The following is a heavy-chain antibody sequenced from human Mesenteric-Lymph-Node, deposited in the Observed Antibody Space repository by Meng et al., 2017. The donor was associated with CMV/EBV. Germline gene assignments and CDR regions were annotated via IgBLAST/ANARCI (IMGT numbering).Heavy chain of an antibody. CDR1: GGSFSGYY. J-gene: IGHJ5*02. CDR2: INHSGST. CDR3: VRGRGERRNWSRRGVYWFDP. V-gene: IGHV4-34*01. Sequence: GSLRLSCAVYGGSFSGYYWTWIRQPPGKGLEWIGEINHSGSTNYNPSLKSRVTISVDTSKNQFSLKLNSVTAADTAVYYCVRGRGERRNWSRRGVYWFDPWGQGTLVTVSS. D-gene: IGHD3-16*01.